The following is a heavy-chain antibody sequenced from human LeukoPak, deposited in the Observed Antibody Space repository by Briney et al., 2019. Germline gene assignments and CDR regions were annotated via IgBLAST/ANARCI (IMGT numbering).Heavy chain of an antibody. CDR2: ISGSGGGT. Sequence: GGSLRLSCAVSGITVSNYGMSWVRQAPGKGLEWVAGISGSGGGTNYADSVKGRFTISRDNFKNTLYLQMNSLRAEDTAVYFCAKRGVVIRVILVGFHKEAYYFDSWGQGTLVTVSS. CDR3: AKRGVVIRVILVGFHKEAYYFDS. D-gene: IGHD3-22*01. J-gene: IGHJ4*02. V-gene: IGHV3-23*01. CDR1: GITVSNYG.